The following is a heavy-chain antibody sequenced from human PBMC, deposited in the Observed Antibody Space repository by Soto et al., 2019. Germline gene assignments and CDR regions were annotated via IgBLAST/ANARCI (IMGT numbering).Heavy chain of an antibody. D-gene: IGHD4-17*01. CDR3: ARDRGYGDYESAFDI. CDR1: GFTFSSYW. J-gene: IGHJ3*02. CDR2: IKQDGSEK. Sequence: PWWSLRLSCSASGFTFSSYWMSWVRQAPGKGLEWVANIKQDGSEKYYVDSVKGRFTISRDNAKNSLYLQMNSLRAEDTAVFYCARDRGYGDYESAFDIWGQGTMVTVSS. V-gene: IGHV3-7*01.